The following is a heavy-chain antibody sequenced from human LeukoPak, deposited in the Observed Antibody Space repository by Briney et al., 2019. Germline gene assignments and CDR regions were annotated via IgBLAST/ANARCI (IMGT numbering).Heavy chain of an antibody. CDR1: GYTFTSYD. J-gene: IGHJ6*02. Sequence: ASVKVSCKASGYTFTSYDINWVRQATGQGLEWMGWMNPNSGNTGYAQKLQGRVTMTRDTSISTAYMELSSLACEDTAVYYRARVPSYNGAEGFYFYGLDVWGHGTTVTVSS. D-gene: IGHD1-14*01. CDR2: MNPNSGNT. CDR3: ARVPSYNGAEGFYFYGLDV. V-gene: IGHV1-8*01.